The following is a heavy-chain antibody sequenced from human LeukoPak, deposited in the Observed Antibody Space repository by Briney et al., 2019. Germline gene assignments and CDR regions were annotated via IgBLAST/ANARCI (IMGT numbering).Heavy chain of an antibody. Sequence: PGGSLRLSCAASGFTFSSYWMSWVSQAPGKRLECVANIKQDGSEKYYVDSVKGRFTISRDNAKNSLYLQMNSLRAEDTAVYYCASQSSGGFFEDYWGQGTLFTVSS. D-gene: IGHD3-3*01. CDR1: GFTFSSYW. J-gene: IGHJ4*02. CDR3: ASQSSGGFFEDY. V-gene: IGHV3-7*01. CDR2: IKQDGSEK.